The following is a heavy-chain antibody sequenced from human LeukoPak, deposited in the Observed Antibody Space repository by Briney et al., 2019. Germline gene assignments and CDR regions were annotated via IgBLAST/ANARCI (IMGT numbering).Heavy chain of an antibody. J-gene: IGHJ4*02. D-gene: IGHD3-10*01. CDR3: AKDGKLLDKAFDY. CDR2: IRYDGSNK. CDR1: GFMFSNSW. V-gene: IGHV3-30*02. Sequence: RPGGSLRLSCTASGFMFSNSWMHWVRQVPGKGLEWVAFIRYDGSNKYYADSVKGRFTISRDNSKNTLYLQMNSLRAEDTGVYYCAKDGKLLDKAFDYWGQGTLVTVSS.